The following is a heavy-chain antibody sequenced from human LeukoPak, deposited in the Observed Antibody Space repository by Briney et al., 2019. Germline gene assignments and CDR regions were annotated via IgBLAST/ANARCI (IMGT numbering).Heavy chain of an antibody. D-gene: IGHD3-3*01. Sequence: SETLSLTCTVSGDSMNEYYWSWVRQPPGKGLELIGYVFYTGRTNYRPSLRNRVTISLDTSKNQFSLRLSSVTAADTAVYYCARYGYYAYDYWGQGNLVTVSS. V-gene: IGHV4-59*01. CDR3: ARYGYYAYDY. CDR2: VFYTGRT. J-gene: IGHJ4*02. CDR1: GDSMNEYY.